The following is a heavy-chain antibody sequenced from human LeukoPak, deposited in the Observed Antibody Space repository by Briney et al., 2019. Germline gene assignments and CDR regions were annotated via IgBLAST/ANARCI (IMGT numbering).Heavy chain of an antibody. D-gene: IGHD3-22*01. Sequence: PSETLSLTCTVSGGSISSGSYYWSWIRQPAGKGLEWIGRIYTSGSTNYNPSLKSRVTISVDTSKNQFFLKLSSVTAADTAVYYCARMEATMIRDAFDIWGQGTMVTVSS. CDR1: GGSISSGSYY. V-gene: IGHV4-61*02. CDR3: ARMEATMIRDAFDI. CDR2: IYTSGST. J-gene: IGHJ3*02.